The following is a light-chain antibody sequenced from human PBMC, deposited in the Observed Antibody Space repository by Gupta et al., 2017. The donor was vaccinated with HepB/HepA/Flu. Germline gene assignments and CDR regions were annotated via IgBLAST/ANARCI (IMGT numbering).Light chain of an antibody. J-gene: IGLJ2*01. CDR3: QVWDSSSDHVV. CDR1: NIGSKS. V-gene: IGLV3-21*03. Sequence: SYLLTQPPSVSFAPGKTARITCGGNNIGSKSVHWYQQKPGQAPVLVVYDDSDRPSGIPERFSGSNSGNTATLTIXRXEAGDEXDYYCQVWDSSSDHVVFGGGTKLTVL. CDR2: DDS.